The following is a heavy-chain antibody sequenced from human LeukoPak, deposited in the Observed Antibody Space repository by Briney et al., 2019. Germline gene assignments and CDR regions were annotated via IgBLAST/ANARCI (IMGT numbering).Heavy chain of an antibody. V-gene: IGHV3-48*04. D-gene: IGHD6-19*01. J-gene: IGHJ4*02. Sequence: GGSLRLSCAASGFTFSSYSMNWVRQAPGKGLEWVSYISSSSSTIYYADSVKGRFTISRDNAKNSLYLQMNSLRAEDTAVYYCARDSSGLTQRDFDYWGQGTLVTVTS. CDR1: GFTFSSYS. CDR2: ISSSSSTI. CDR3: ARDSSGLTQRDFDY.